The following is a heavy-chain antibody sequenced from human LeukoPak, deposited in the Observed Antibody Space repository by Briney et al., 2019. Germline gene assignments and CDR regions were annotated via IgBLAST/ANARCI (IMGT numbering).Heavy chain of an antibody. CDR3: ARNEGWSGSYYYYGMDV. J-gene: IGHJ6*02. CDR1: GGSISSGDYY. CDR2: IYYSGST. V-gene: IGHV4-30-4*01. Sequence: SQTLSLTCTVSGGSISSGDYYWSWIRQPPGKGLEWIGYIYYSGSTYYNPSLKSRVTISVDTSKNQFSLKLSSVTAADTAVYYCARNEGWSGSYYYYGMDVWGQGTTVTVSS. D-gene: IGHD3-3*01.